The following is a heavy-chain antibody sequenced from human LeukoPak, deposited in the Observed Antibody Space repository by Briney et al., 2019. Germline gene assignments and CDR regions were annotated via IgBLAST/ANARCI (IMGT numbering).Heavy chain of an antibody. V-gene: IGHV1-18*01. CDR3: ARDLCYYDNGAYFDDTFDI. J-gene: IGHJ3*02. Sequence: ASVKVSCKASGYSFTSYGISWVRQAPGQGLEWMGWISPYNGNTNYAQNLQGRVTMTTDTSTSTAYMDLWSLRSDDTAVYYCARDLCYYDNGAYFDDTFDIWGQGTMVTVSS. CDR2: ISPYNGNT. D-gene: IGHD3-22*01. CDR1: GYSFTSYG.